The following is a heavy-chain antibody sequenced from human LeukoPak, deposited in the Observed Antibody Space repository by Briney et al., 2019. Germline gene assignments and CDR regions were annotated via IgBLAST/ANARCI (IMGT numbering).Heavy chain of an antibody. CDR3: ARVSYSSSSYFDY. CDR1: GFTFSSYS. J-gene: IGHJ4*02. CDR2: ISSSSSYI. Sequence: GGSLRLSCAASGFTFSSYSMNWVRQAPGKGPEWVSSISSSSSYIYYADSVKGRFTISRDNVKNSLYLQMNSLRAEDTAVYYCARVSYSSSSYFDYWGQGTLVTVSS. D-gene: IGHD6-6*01. V-gene: IGHV3-21*01.